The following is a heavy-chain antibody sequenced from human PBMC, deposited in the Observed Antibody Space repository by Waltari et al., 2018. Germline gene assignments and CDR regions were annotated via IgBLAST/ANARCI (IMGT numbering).Heavy chain of an antibody. Sequence: QLQLQESGPGLVKPSETLSLTCTVSGGSISSSSYYWGWIRQPPGKGLEWIGSIYYSGITYHNPSLKSRVTISVDTSKNQFSLKLSSVTAADTAVYYCASTVHPTMIVVVSFDYWGQGTLVTVSS. V-gene: IGHV4-39*01. D-gene: IGHD3-22*01. J-gene: IGHJ4*02. CDR1: GGSISSSSYY. CDR3: ASTVHPTMIVVVSFDY. CDR2: IYYSGIT.